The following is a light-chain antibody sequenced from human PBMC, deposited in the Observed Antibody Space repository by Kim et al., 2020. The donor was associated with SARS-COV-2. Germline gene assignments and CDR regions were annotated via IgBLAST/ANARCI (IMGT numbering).Light chain of an antibody. Sequence: QSVLTQPPSVSAAPGQKVTISCSGGSSNIENHYISWYQLLPGRTPKLLIYDNNRRPSGIPYRFTGSKSGTSATLDITGLQTGDEATYYCGTWDASLRVFGGGTQLTVL. CDR1: SSNIENHY. J-gene: IGLJ3*02. CDR2: DNN. V-gene: IGLV1-51*01. CDR3: GTWDASLRV.